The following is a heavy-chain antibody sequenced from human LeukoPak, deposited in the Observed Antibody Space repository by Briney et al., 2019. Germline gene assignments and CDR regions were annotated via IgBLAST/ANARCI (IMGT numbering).Heavy chain of an antibody. J-gene: IGHJ1*01. D-gene: IGHD2/OR15-2a*01. CDR3: ANTNQVALEYYFQH. CDR2: ISGSGGST. Sequence: GGSLRLSCAASGFTFSSYAMSWVRQAPGKGLEWVSAISGSGGSTYYANSVKGRFTISRDNSKNTLYLQMNSLRAEDTAVYYCANTNQVALEYYFQHWGQGTLVTVSS. CDR1: GFTFSSYA. V-gene: IGHV3-23*01.